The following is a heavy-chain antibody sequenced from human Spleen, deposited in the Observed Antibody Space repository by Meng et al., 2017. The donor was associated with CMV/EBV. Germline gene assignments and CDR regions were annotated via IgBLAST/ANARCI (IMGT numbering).Heavy chain of an antibody. V-gene: IGHV5-51*01. J-gene: IGHJ6*02. CDR2: IFPVDSDT. CDR3: GRPARDYSGMDV. D-gene: IGHD6-6*01. CDR1: GYGFTDYW. Sequence: KVSCKASGYGFTDYWVGWVRQVPGQGLEWMGAIFPVDSDTRYSPPFQGQVTMSADKSISTAYLQWSSLKASDTAMYYCGRPARDYSGMDVWGQGTTVTVSS.